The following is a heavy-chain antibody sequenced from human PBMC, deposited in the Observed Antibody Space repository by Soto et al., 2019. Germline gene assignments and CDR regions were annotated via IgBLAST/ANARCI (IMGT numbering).Heavy chain of an antibody. D-gene: IGHD1-1*01. J-gene: IGHJ3*02. CDR1: GFTFSSYA. Sequence: PGGSLRLSCAASGFTFSSYAMHWVRQAPGKGLEWVAVISYDGSNKYYADSVKGRFTISRDNSKNTLYLQMNSLRAEDTAVYYCARDRGTIPPPRHDAFDIWGQGTMVTVSS. V-gene: IGHV3-30-3*01. CDR2: ISYDGSNK. CDR3: ARDRGTIPPPRHDAFDI.